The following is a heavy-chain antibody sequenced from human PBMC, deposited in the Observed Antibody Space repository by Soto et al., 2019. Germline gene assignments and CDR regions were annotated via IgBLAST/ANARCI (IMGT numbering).Heavy chain of an antibody. D-gene: IGHD1-1*01. J-gene: IGHJ4*02. V-gene: IGHV2-5*02. CDR3: AHVYWVAAGIRYYFDY. CDR1: GFSLTTDAVG. Sequence: QITLKESGPPLVKPTQTLTLTCTFSGFSLTTDAVGVGWIRQPPGKALEWLALIYWDDDKRYSPALKSRLTITKDAARNQGVLTLTNMDPADTATYYCAHVYWVAAGIRYYFDYWGQGTLVTVSS. CDR2: IYWDDDK.